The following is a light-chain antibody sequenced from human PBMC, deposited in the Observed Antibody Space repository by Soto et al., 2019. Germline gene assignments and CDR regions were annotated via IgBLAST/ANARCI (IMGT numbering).Light chain of an antibody. V-gene: IGLV4-69*01. CDR2: LNSDGSH. Sequence: QPVLTQSPSASASLGASVKLTCTLSSGHSSYAIAWHQQQPEKGPRYLMKLNSDGSHSKGDGIPDRFSGSSSGAERYLTISSLQSEDEADYYCQTWGTGIGSVVFGGGTKLTVL. CDR3: QTWGTGIGSVV. J-gene: IGLJ2*01. CDR1: SGHSSYA.